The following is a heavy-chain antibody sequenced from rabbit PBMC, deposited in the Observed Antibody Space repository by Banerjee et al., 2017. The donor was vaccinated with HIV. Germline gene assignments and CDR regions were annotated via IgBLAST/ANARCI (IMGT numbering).Heavy chain of an antibody. J-gene: IGHJ4*01. Sequence: QEQLEESGGDLVKPEGSLTLTCTASGFSFSSGYYMCWVRQAPGKGLEWIGCIYTDSGSTYYANWAKGRFPISKTSSTTVTLQMTSLTPADTATYFCAREESDGGGHFNLWGPGTLVTVS. D-gene: IGHD2-1*01. CDR3: AREESDGGGHFNL. V-gene: IGHV1S45*01. CDR1: GFSFSSGYY. CDR2: IYTDSGST.